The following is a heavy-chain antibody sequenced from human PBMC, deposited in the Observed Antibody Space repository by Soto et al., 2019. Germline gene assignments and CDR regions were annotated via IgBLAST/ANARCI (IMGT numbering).Heavy chain of an antibody. V-gene: IGHV3-30*18. CDR3: AKSAGYSSSWYDY. CDR1: GFTFSSYG. CDR2: ISYDGSNK. D-gene: IGHD6-13*01. J-gene: IGHJ4*02. Sequence: XGSLRLSCAAAGFTFSSYGMHWVRQAPGKGLEWVAVISYDGSNKYYADSVKGRFTISRDNSKNTLYLQMNSLRAEDTAVYYCAKSAGYSSSWYDYWGQGTLVTVSS.